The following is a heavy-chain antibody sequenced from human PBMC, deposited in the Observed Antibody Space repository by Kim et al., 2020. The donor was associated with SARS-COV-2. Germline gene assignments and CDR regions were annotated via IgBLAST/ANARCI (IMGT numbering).Heavy chain of an antibody. Sequence: SLNSRVTISVDTSKNQFSLKLSSVTAADTAVYYCARGPFIAAAGRGAFDIWGQGTMVTVSS. J-gene: IGHJ3*02. CDR3: ARGPFIAAAGRGAFDI. D-gene: IGHD6-13*01. V-gene: IGHV4-31*02.